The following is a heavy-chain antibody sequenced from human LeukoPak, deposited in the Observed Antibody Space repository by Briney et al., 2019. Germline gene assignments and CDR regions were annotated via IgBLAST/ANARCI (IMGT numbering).Heavy chain of an antibody. D-gene: IGHD6-19*01. V-gene: IGHV4-59*01. CDR1: GGSISSYY. Sequence: SETLSLTCTVSGGSISSYYWSWIRQHPGKGLDFIGYIYYSGSTKYSPSLQSRVTISVDTSKNKFSLKLSSVTAADTAVYYCARRVQEWLASNWFDPWGQGTLVTVSS. CDR2: IYYSGST. J-gene: IGHJ5*02. CDR3: ARRVQEWLASNWFDP.